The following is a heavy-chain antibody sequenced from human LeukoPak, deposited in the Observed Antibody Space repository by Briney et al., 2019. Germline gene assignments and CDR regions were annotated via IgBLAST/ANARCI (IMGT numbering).Heavy chain of an antibody. CDR1: GFTFSSYA. V-gene: IGHV3-23*01. CDR2: ISESDGGT. J-gene: IGHJ6*02. CDR3: ARLYYYYYGMDV. Sequence: GGSLRLSCAASGFTFSSYAMNWVRQAPAKGLEWVSIISESDGGTYYADSVKGRFTISRDNSKNTVYLQMNSLRAEDTAVYYCARLYYYYYGMDVWGQGTTVTVSS.